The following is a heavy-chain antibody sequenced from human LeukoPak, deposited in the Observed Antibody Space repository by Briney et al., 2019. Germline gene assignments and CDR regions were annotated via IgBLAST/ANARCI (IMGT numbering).Heavy chain of an antibody. D-gene: IGHD4-23*01. Sequence: PGGCLRLSCVVSAFTFSTHAMTWVRQAPGKGLERVSDISGPGGTTYYAASVKGRFTISRDNSKNTLFLQMNSLRAEDTAVYYSARDPGVMPVHYIDVWGKASTVIVSS. CDR1: AFTFSTHA. CDR3: ARDPGVMPVHYIDV. CDR2: ISGPGGTT. J-gene: IGHJ6*03. V-gene: IGHV3-23*01.